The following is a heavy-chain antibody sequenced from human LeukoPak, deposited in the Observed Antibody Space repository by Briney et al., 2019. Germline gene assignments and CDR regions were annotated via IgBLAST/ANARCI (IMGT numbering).Heavy chain of an antibody. Sequence: ASVKVSCKASGYTFTSYDINWVRQATGQGLEWMGWMNPNSGNTGYAQKFQGRVTMTRNTSISTAYMELSSLRSEDTAVYYCARVDNWNDAPFDIWAKGQWSPSLQ. V-gene: IGHV1-8*01. CDR1: GYTFTSYD. J-gene: IGHJ3*02. CDR2: MNPNSGNT. D-gene: IGHD1-1*01. CDR3: ARVDNWNDAPFDI.